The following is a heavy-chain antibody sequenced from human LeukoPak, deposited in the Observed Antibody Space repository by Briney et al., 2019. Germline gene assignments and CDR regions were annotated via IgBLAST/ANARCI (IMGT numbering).Heavy chain of an antibody. CDR3: ARAAGSYFHYYYYMDV. J-gene: IGHJ6*03. V-gene: IGHV1-18*01. CDR2: ISAYNGNT. Sequence: GASVKVSCTASGYTFTSYGISWVRQAPGQGLEWMGWISAYNGNTNYAQKLQGRVTMTTDTSTSTAYMELRSLRSDDTAVYYCARAAGSYFHYYYYMDVWGKGTTVTVSS. CDR1: GYTFTSYG. D-gene: IGHD1-26*01.